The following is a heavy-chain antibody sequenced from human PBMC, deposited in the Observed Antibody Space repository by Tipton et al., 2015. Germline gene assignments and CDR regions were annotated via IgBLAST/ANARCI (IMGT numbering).Heavy chain of an antibody. CDR2: ISGTGDTA. V-gene: IGHV3-23*02. J-gene: IGHJ1*01. CDR3: AKGYVA. CDR1: GFTFSLYW. Sequence: SLRLSCEASGFTFSLYWMHWIRQSPGKGLEWVSVISGTGDTAYYGDSVKGRFTISRDNYKSTLYLQMNSLRVEDTAVYYCAKGYVAWGQGTLVIVSA. D-gene: IGHD6-13*01.